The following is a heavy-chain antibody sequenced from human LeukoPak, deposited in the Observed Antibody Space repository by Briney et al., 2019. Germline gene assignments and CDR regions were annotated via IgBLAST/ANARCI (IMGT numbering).Heavy chain of an antibody. CDR3: ARDSEAAAILHWFDP. V-gene: IGHV7-4-1*02. Sequence: ASVKVSCKASGYTFTSYAMNWVRQAPGQGLEWMGWINTNTGNPTYAQGFTGRFASSLDTSVSTAHLQISSLKAEDTAVYYCARDSEAAAILHWFDPWGQGTLVTVSS. CDR2: INTNTGNP. J-gene: IGHJ5*02. D-gene: IGHD2-2*02. CDR1: GYTFTSYA.